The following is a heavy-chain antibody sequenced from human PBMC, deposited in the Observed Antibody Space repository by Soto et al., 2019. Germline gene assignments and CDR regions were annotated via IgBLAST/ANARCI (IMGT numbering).Heavy chain of an antibody. CDR2: ISAYNGNT. V-gene: IGHV1-18*01. D-gene: IGHD6-6*01. CDR1: GYTFTSYG. Sequence: QGQRVQSGAEVKKPGASVKVSFKASGYTFTSYGISWVRQAPGQGLEWMGLISAYNGNTNYAQKLQGRVTMTTDTPTGPAHMDLRSLRSDDAAAYYCAGVIREGEGVLAARFQYNYYYYYRGLRGKG. CDR3: AGVIREGEGVLAARFQYNYYYYYRGL. J-gene: IGHJ6*03.